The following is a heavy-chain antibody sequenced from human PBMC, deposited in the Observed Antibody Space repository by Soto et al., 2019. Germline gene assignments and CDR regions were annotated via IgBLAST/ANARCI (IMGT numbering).Heavy chain of an antibody. CDR2: INPASGTT. CDR3: ARDRVEFDY. D-gene: IGHD2-15*01. CDR1: VYKFTSYY. Sequence: XSVKVSCKASVYKFTSYYMHWVRQAPGQGLEWMGIINPASGTTYYAQKFQGRITMTRDTSTSTVYVELSSLRSDDTAAYYCARDRVEFDYWGQGTLVTVSS. J-gene: IGHJ4*02. V-gene: IGHV1-46*01.